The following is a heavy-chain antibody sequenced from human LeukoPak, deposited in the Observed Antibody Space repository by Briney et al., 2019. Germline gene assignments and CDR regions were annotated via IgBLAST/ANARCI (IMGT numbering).Heavy chain of an antibody. CDR1: GGSISSSSYY. V-gene: IGHV4-39*07. J-gene: IGHJ5*02. D-gene: IGHD4-17*01. Sequence: SETLSLTCTVSGGSISSSSYYWGWIRQPPGKGLEWIGSIYYSGSAYYNPSLKSRVTISVDTSKNQFSLKLSSVTAADTAVYYCARGVTDYGDYVHWFDPWGQGTLVTVSS. CDR3: ARGVTDYGDYVHWFDP. CDR2: IYYSGSA.